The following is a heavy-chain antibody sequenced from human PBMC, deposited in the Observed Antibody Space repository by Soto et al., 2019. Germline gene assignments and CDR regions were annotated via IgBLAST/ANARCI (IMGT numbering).Heavy chain of an antibody. CDR1: GFTFSSYS. CDR2: ISSSSSTI. CDR3: ARDLSTRY. Sequence: GGSLRLSCAASGFTFSSYSMNWVRQAPGKGLEWVSYISSSSSTIYYADSVKGRFTISRDNAKNSLNLQMNSLRDEDTAVYYCARDLSTRYWGQGTLVTAPQ. D-gene: IGHD2-2*01. J-gene: IGHJ4*02. V-gene: IGHV3-48*02.